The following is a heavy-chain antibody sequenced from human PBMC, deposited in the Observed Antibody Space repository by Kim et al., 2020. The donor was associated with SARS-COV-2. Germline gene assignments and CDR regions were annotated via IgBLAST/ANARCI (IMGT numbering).Heavy chain of an antibody. CDR3: PKPPFDDNYDSSGYYTDYFDY. D-gene: IGHD3-22*01. CDR2: ISGSGGST. CDR1: GFTFSSYA. Sequence: GGSLRLSCAASGFTFSSYAMSWVRQAPGKGLEWVSAISGSGGSTYYADSVKGRFTISRDNSKNTLYLQMNSLRAEDTAVYYCPKPPFDDNYDSSGYYTDYFDYWGQGTLVTVSS. V-gene: IGHV3-23*01. J-gene: IGHJ4*02.